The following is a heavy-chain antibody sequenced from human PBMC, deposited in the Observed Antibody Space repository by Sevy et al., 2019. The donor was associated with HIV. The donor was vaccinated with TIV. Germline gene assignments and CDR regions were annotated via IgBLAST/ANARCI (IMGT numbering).Heavy chain of an antibody. V-gene: IGHV3-49*04. CDR2: LNHRAYGGML. CDR3: ARWKGAESKFDS. J-gene: IGHJ4*02. Sequence: GGSLRLSCTASGFIFDDYAMSWVRQAPGKGLEWVAFLNHRAYGGMLDYASSVKGRFTISRDDSKSVAHLQMNDLKTEDTAIYYCARWKGAESKFDSWGQGALVTVSS. D-gene: IGHD1-1*01. CDR1: GFIFDDYA.